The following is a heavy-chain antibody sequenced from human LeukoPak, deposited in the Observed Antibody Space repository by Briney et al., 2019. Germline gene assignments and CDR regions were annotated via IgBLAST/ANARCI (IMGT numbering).Heavy chain of an antibody. J-gene: IGHJ5*02. CDR3: ARDSVITIFGVVSPRGWFDP. D-gene: IGHD3-3*01. CDR1: GYTFTGYY. CDR2: INPNSGGT. V-gene: IGHV1-2*02. Sequence: ASVKVSCKASGYTFTGYYMHWVRQAPGQGLEWMEWINPNSGGTNYAQKFQGRVTMTRDTSISTAYMELSRLRSDDTAVYYCARDSVITIFGVVSPRGWFDPWGQGTLVTVSS.